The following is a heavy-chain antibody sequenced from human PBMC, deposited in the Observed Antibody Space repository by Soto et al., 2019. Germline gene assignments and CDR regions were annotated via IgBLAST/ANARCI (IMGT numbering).Heavy chain of an antibody. CDR1: GFTFSSYA. J-gene: IGHJ4*02. Sequence: QVQLVESGGGVVQPGRSLRLSCAASGFTFSSYAMHWVRQAPGKGLEWVAVISYDGSNKYYADSVKGRFTISRDNSKNTLYLQMNSLRAEDTAVYYCASRDYGDYAPFDYWGQGTLFTVSS. D-gene: IGHD4-17*01. CDR3: ASRDYGDYAPFDY. V-gene: IGHV3-30-3*01. CDR2: ISYDGSNK.